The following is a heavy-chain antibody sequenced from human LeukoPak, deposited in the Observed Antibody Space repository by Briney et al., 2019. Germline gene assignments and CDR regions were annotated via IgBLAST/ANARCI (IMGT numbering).Heavy chain of an antibody. CDR3: ARGRRMVRGVIRGPYYFDY. D-gene: IGHD3-10*01. Sequence: ASVKVSCKASGYTFTSYYMHWVRQAPGQGLEWMGIINPSGGSTGYAQKFQGRVTMTRDMSTSTVYMELSSLRSEDTAVYYCARGRRMVRGVIRGPYYFDYWGQGTLVTVSS. J-gene: IGHJ4*02. CDR1: GYTFTSYY. CDR2: INPSGGST. V-gene: IGHV1-46*01.